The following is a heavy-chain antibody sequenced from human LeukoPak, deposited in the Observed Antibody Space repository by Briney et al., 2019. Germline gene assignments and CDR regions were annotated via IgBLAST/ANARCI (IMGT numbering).Heavy chain of an antibody. D-gene: IGHD2-21*02. J-gene: IGHJ4*02. CDR3: AKPDRAGDHLLLDS. V-gene: IGHV3-23*01. CDR1: GFTCSDYA. CDR2: ISGRGGNT. Sequence: PGGSLRLSCAASGFTCSDYAMTWVRQVPGKGLEWLSSISGRGGNTFYADSVKARFIIYRDNSRNTAHLHLTSLRVEDTAVYYCAKPDRAGDHLLLDSWGQGTLLVVSS.